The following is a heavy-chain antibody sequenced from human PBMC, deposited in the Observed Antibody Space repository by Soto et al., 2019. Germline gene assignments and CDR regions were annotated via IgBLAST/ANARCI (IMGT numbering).Heavy chain of an antibody. CDR1: GVTFSSYS. Sequence: SVKVSCKASGVTFSSYSISCVRQAPGQRLEWMEGIIPIFVTAKYAQKFQSNDTIPAYESTSTAYMELRILRCEDAAVDYCAPLGPVKYMIVVPWGQGTLVTVSS. J-gene: IGHJ5*02. CDR2: IIPIFVTA. CDR3: APLGPVKYMIVVP. D-gene: IGHD3-22*01. V-gene: IGHV1-69*13.